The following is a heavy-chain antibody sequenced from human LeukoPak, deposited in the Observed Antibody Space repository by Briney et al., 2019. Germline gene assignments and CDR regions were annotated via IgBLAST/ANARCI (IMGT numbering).Heavy chain of an antibody. Sequence: TASETLCLTCPVSGGSISGYYWSWIRHPPGQTLEWIGYIYSSVSTNYNPSLQSRVTMSVDTSMNQFSLRLSSVTAADTAVYYCARFTYTTRPSDVWGKGTTVTVSS. CDR1: GGSISGYY. J-gene: IGHJ6*04. CDR2: IYSSVST. D-gene: IGHD3-16*01. CDR3: ARFTYTTRPSDV. V-gene: IGHV4-4*09.